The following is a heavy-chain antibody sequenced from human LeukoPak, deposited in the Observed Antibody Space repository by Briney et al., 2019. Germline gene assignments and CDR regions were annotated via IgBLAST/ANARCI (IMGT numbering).Heavy chain of an antibody. D-gene: IGHD2-2*01. V-gene: IGHV1-69*13. J-gene: IGHJ6*02. CDR2: IIPIFRTA. Sequence: GASVKVSCKASGGTFSSYAISWVRQAPGHGLGWMGGIIPIFRTANYTQKFQGRVTITADESTSTAYMELSSLRSEDTAVSYWARDVPAAMAFSGMDTWGQGTTVTASS. CDR1: GGTFSSYA. CDR3: ARDVPAAMAFSGMDT.